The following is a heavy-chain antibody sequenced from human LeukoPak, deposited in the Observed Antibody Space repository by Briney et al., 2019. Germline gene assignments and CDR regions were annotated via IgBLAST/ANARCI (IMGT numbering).Heavy chain of an antibody. CDR2: IYYSGST. CDR1: GGSISSYY. V-gene: IGHV4-59*01. CDR3: ARGRYFDWFDP. Sequence: SETLSLTCTVSGGSISSYYWSWLRQPPGKGLEWIGYIYYSGSTNYNPSLKSRVTISVDTSKNQFSLKLSSVTAADTAVYYCARGRYFDWFDPWGQGTLVTVSS. D-gene: IGHD3-9*01. J-gene: IGHJ5*02.